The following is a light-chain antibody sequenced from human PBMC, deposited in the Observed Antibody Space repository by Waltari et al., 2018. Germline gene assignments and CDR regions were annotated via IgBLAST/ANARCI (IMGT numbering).Light chain of an antibody. J-gene: IGLJ3*02. CDR3: NSYTGSSSWV. V-gene: IGLV2-14*03. Sequence: QSALTQPASVSGSPGQSITISCTGTSSDIGFYNYVSCYQQHPGKAPQLIIYDVYERPSGVSNRFSGSKSGNTASLTISGLQAEDEADYYCNSYTGSSSWVFGGGTKLTVL. CDR2: DVY. CDR1: SSDIGFYNY.